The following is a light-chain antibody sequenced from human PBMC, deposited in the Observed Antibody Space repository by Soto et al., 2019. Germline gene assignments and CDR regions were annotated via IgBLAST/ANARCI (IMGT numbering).Light chain of an antibody. V-gene: IGKV2-30*02. CDR1: ESLVHSDGIAY. Sequence: VVMTQNQISLPVTIGQPASISCRSNESLVHSDGIAYFSWFQQRPGRSPRRLIYKVSNRDSGVPARFSGSGSGTDFALKISRVEAEDVGVYYCMQGTHLPITFAQVTLLEV. J-gene: IGKJ5*01. CDR3: MQGTHLPIT. CDR2: KVS.